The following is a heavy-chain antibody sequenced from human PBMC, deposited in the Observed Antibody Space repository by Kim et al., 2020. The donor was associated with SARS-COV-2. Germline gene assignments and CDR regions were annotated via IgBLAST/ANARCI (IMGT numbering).Heavy chain of an antibody. D-gene: IGHD2-2*03. CDR1: GLTVSTTY. CDR2: LNSGGDT. Sequence: GGSLRLSCAASGLTVSTTYMSWVRQAPGKGLEWVSVLNSGGDTYYGDSAKGGFTISTDDSKNTLYLQMNSLRAEDTAVYYCARELMDHVYYYYNGMDVWG. J-gene: IGHJ6*01. V-gene: IGHV3-66*01. CDR3: ARELMDHVYYYYNGMDV.